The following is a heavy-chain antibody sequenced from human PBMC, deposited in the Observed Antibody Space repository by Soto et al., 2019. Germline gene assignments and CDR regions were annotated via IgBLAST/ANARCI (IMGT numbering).Heavy chain of an antibody. V-gene: IGHV1-8*01. Sequence: KVSCKASGYTFTSYDINWVRQATGQGLEWMGWMNPNSGNTGYAQKFQGRITMTRNTSISTAYMELSSLRSKDTAVYYCARGYYGSGSYYFFDYWGQGTLVTVSS. CDR3: ARGYYGSGSYYFFDY. D-gene: IGHD3-10*01. J-gene: IGHJ4*02. CDR1: GYTFTSYD. CDR2: MNPNSGNT.